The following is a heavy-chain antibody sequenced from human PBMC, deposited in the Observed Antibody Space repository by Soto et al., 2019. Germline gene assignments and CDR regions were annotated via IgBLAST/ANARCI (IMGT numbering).Heavy chain of an antibody. CDR3: AAIPIEVGATEDGY. Sequence: SVKVSCKASGFTFTSSAVQWVRQARGQRLEWIGWIVVGSGNTNYAQKFQERVTITRDMSTSTAYMELNSLRSEDTAVYYCAAIPIEVGATEDGYWGQGTLVTVSS. CDR1: GFTFTSSA. CDR2: IVVGSGNT. D-gene: IGHD1-26*01. V-gene: IGHV1-58*01. J-gene: IGHJ4*02.